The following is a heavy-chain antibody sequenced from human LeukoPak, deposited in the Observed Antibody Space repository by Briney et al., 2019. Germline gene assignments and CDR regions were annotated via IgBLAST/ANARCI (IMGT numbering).Heavy chain of an antibody. CDR1: GFTVSSNY. CDR2: IYSGGST. CDR3: ARGPEAYYYYYYMDV. Sequence: GGSLRLSCAASGFTVSSNYMSWVRQAPGKGLEGVSVIYSGGSTYYADSVKGRFTISRDNSRNTLYLQMNSLRAEDTAVYYCARGPEAYYYYYYMDVWGKGTTVTISS. V-gene: IGHV3-66*01. J-gene: IGHJ6*03.